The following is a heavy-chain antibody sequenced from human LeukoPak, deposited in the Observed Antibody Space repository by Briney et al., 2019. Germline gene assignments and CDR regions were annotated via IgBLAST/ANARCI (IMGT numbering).Heavy chain of an antibody. V-gene: IGHV3-23*01. CDR1: GFTFSSYA. CDR3: AKWKYSNSGIDDY. CDR2: ISGSGDNT. Sequence: GGSLRLSCAASGFTFSSYAMSWVRQVPGKGLEWVSVISGSGDNTYYADSEKGRFTISRDNSKNMLYLQMNSLRAEDTAVYYCAKWKYSNSGIDDYWGQGTLVTVSS. J-gene: IGHJ4*02. D-gene: IGHD6-6*01.